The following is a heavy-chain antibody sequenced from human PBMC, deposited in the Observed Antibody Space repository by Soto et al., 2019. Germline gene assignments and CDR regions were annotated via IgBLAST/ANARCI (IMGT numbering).Heavy chain of an antibody. J-gene: IGHJ1*01. CDR2: IYCSGST. D-gene: IGHD6-19*01. CDR1: GVSISSYY. CDR3: ARGGAVAGPGFFEH. V-gene: IGHV4-59*01. Sequence: PSETLSLTCTVSGVSISSYYWSWIRQPPGKGLEWIGDIYCSGSTNYNPALKSRVTISVDTSKTQFSLKLSSVAAADTAVYYCARGGAVAGPGFFEHWGQGTLVTVSS.